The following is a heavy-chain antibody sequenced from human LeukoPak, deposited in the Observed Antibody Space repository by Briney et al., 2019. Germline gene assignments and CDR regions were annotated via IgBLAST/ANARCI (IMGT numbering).Heavy chain of an antibody. J-gene: IGHJ4*02. CDR1: GGSISSSY. CDR3: ARYGDYGHDY. Sequence: SETLSLTCTVSGGSISSSYRSWIRQPPGKGLEWIGYIYYSGSINYNPSLKSRVTISVDTSKNQFSLKLSSVTAADTAVYYCARYGDYGHDYWGQGTLVTVFS. D-gene: IGHD4-17*01. CDR2: IYYSGSI. V-gene: IGHV4-59*01.